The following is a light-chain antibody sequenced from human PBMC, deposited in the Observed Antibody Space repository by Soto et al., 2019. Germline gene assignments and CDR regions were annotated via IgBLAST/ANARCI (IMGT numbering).Light chain of an antibody. Sequence: DIPMTQSPSSLSASVGDRVTITCRASQSISSYLNWYQQKPGKAPKLLIYAASSLQSGVPSRCSGSGSGTDFTLTISSLQPEDFATYYCQQSYSTPNTFGQGTKLEIK. CDR3: QQSYSTPNT. V-gene: IGKV1-39*01. CDR2: AAS. J-gene: IGKJ2*01. CDR1: QSISSY.